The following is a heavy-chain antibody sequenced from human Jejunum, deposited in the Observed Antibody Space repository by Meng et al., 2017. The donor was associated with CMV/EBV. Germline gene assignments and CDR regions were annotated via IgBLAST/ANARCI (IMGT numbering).Heavy chain of an antibody. J-gene: IGHJ6*02. CDR1: GVSFSSYW. V-gene: IGHV3-7*01. CDR2: IKQDGSEK. CDR3: ARDPFTGMDV. Sequence: CAASGVSFSSYWMSWVRKAPGKGVEWVANIKQDGSEKYYVDSVKGRFTISRDNAKNSLYLQMNSLRAEDTAVYYCARDPFTGMDVWGQGTTVTVSS. D-gene: IGHD3-16*01.